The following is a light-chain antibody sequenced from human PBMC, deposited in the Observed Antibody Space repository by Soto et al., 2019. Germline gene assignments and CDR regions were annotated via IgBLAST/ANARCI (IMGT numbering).Light chain of an antibody. CDR1: QSISSW. Sequence: DSQMTQYPSTLSASIGDRVTITCRAGQSISSWLAWYQQKPGKAPKLLISKASTLQSGVPPRFSGSGSGTDFSLTISSLQPDDFATYYCQQSESYPMTFGGGTKVEIK. CDR3: QQSESYPMT. CDR2: KAS. J-gene: IGKJ4*01. V-gene: IGKV1-5*03.